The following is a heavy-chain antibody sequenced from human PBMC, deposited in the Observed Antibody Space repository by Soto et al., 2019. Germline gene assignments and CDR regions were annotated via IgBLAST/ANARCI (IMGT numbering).Heavy chain of an antibody. D-gene: IGHD1-26*01. Sequence: QVQLVQSGAEVKKPGSSVKVSCKASGGTFSSYAISWVRQAPGQGLEWMGGIIPIFGTANYAQKFQGRVTITADESTSTAYMELSSLRSEDTAVYYCARDVPRPNSGSYYVDYYYYGMDVWGQGTTVTVSS. CDR3: ARDVPRPNSGSYYVDYYYYGMDV. CDR1: GGTFSSYA. J-gene: IGHJ6*02. V-gene: IGHV1-69*01. CDR2: IIPIFGTA.